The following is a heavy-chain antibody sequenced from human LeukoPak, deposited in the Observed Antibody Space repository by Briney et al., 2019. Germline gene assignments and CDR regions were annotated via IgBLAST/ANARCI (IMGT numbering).Heavy chain of an antibody. D-gene: IGHD1-1*01. Sequence: SETLSLTCTVSGGSISGSSYYWGWIRQPPGKGLEWIGSIYYSGSTNYNPSLKSRVTISVDTSKNQFSLKLSSVTAADTAVYYCARNSGNWNDGYYYYYYMDVWGKGTTVTVSS. V-gene: IGHV4-39*07. CDR3: ARNSGNWNDGYYYYYYMDV. J-gene: IGHJ6*03. CDR1: GGSISGSSYY. CDR2: IYYSGST.